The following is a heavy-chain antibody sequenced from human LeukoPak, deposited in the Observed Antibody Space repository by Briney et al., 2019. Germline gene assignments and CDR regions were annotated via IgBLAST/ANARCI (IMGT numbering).Heavy chain of an antibody. CDR3: ARDESSYNFPQNYWYFDL. J-gene: IGHJ2*01. CDR1: GDSVSSNSAA. Sequence: SQTLSLTCAISGDSVSSNSAAWNWIRQSPSRGLEWLGRTYYRSKWYNDYAVSVKSRITINPDTSKNQFSLQLNSVTPEDTAVYYCARDESSYNFPQNYWYFDLWGRGTLVTVSS. V-gene: IGHV6-1*01. D-gene: IGHD1-20*01. CDR2: TYYRSKWYN.